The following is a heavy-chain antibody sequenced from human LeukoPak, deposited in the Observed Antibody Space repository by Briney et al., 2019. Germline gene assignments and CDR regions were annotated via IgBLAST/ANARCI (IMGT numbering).Heavy chain of an antibody. CDR3: ARDSGPFDY. J-gene: IGHJ4*02. V-gene: IGHV3-33*01. CDR1: GFTFSSYG. CDR2: IWYDGSNK. Sequence: PGGSLRLSCAASGFTFSSYGMHWVRQAPGKGLEGVAVIWYDGSNKYYADSVKGRFTISRDNSKNTLYLQMNSLRAEDTAVYYCARDSGPFDYWGQGTLVTVSS. D-gene: IGHD3-10*01.